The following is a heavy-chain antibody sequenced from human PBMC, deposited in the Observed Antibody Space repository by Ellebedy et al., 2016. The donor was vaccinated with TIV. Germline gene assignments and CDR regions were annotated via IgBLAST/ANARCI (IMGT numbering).Heavy chain of an antibody. CDR3: AKPSDPNPGYSASWATYFDS. Sequence: GESLKISXTASGFTFRRFRMHWVRQAPGKGLEWVAVVSADGSRKSYADSVKERFTISRDNSKNTLFVQMNSLRVEDTAVYYCAKPSDPNPGYSASWATYFDSWGQGTLVSVSS. D-gene: IGHD6-13*01. CDR2: VSADGSRK. CDR1: GFTFRRFR. V-gene: IGHV3-30*18. J-gene: IGHJ4*02.